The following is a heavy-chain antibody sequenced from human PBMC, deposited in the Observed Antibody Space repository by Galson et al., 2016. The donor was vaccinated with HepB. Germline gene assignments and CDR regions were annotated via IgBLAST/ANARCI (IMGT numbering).Heavy chain of an antibody. CDR2: IYYSGST. Sequence: SETLSLTCTVSGGSISSSSYYWGWIRQPPGKGLEWIGSIYYSGSTYYNPSLKSRVTISVDTSKNQFSLKLSSVTAPDTAIYYCARNNSGWYTVASWGQGTLVTVSS. V-gene: IGHV4-39*01. D-gene: IGHD6-19*01. CDR1: GGSISSSSYY. J-gene: IGHJ5*01. CDR3: ARNNSGWYTVAS.